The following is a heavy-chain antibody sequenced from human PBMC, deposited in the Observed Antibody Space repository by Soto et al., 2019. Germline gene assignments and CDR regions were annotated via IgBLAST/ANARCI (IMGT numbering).Heavy chain of an antibody. CDR2: ISYDGSEK. CDR3: AKSPNFYCSSPNCYKYYFDH. D-gene: IGHD2-2*02. J-gene: IGHJ4*02. V-gene: IGHV3-30*18. CDR1: GFTFNTYG. Sequence: GGSLRLSCAASGFTFNTYGMHWVRQAQGKGLEWVAVISYDGSEKYYVDSVKGRFTISKDNSKNTLYLQMNSLRPEDTAVYYCAKSPNFYCSSPNCYKYYFDHWGQGTRVTVSS.